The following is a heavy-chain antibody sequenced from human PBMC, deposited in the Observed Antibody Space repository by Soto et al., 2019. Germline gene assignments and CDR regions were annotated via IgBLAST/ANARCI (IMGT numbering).Heavy chain of an antibody. CDR2: TYFRSTWND. Sequence: SQTLSLTCVISGGSVSTNNAAWSWIRQSPSRGLEWLGRTYFRSTWNDDYAVSLKGRITINPDTSKNQFSLQLNSVTPEDTAVYYCARELGTSWSPYYYYYSMDVWGQGTTVTVSS. D-gene: IGHD6-13*01. CDR1: GGSVSTNNAA. V-gene: IGHV6-1*01. CDR3: ARELGTSWSPYYYYYSMDV. J-gene: IGHJ6*03.